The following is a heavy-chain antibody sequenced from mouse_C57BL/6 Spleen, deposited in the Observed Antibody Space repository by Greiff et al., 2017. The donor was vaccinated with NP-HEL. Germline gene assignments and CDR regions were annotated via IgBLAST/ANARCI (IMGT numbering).Heavy chain of an antibody. D-gene: IGHD2-2*01. CDR3: ARMENGYD. CDR2: INPSSGYT. V-gene: IGHV1-4*01. Sequence: QVHVKQSGAELARPGASVKMSCKASGYTFTSYTMHWVKQRPGQGLEWIGYINPSSGYTKYNQKFKDKATLTADKSSSTAYMQLSSLTSEDSAVYYCARMENGYDWGQGTLVTVSA. CDR1: GYTFTSYT. J-gene: IGHJ3*01.